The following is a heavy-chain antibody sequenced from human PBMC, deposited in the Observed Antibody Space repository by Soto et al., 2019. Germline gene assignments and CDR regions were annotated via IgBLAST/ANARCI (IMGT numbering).Heavy chain of an antibody. CDR3: ARGGLLPDY. CDR1: GGSISSGGYS. D-gene: IGHD6-19*01. V-gene: IGHV4-30-2*01. J-gene: IGHJ4*02. Sequence: QLQLQESGSGLVKPSQTLSLACAVSGGSISSGGYSWSWIRQPPGKGLEWIGYISHSGSTYYNPSLKXRXTXXVDRSKSQFSLKLSSVTAADTAVYYCARGGLLPDYWGQGTLVTVSS. CDR2: ISHSGST.